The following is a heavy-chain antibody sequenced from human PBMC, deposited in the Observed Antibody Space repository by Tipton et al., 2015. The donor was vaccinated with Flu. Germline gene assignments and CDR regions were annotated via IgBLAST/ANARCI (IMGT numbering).Heavy chain of an antibody. CDR1: GHSISSGYY. CDR2: INHSRIT. J-gene: IGHJ4*02. V-gene: IGHV4-38-2*02. CDR3: ARASGSGTYVIFDY. Sequence: LRLSCTVSGHSISSGYYWSWIRQPPGKGLEWIGEINHSRITNYNPSLKSRVTISADTSKNQFSLKLTSVTAADTAVYYCARASGSGTYVIFDYWGQGTLVTVSS. D-gene: IGHD3-10*01.